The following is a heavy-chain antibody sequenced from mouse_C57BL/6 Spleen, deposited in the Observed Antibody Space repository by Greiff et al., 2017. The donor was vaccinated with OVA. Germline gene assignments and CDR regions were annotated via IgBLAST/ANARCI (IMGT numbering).Heavy chain of an antibody. J-gene: IGHJ4*01. CDR1: GYTFTSYW. D-gene: IGHD2-2*01. V-gene: IGHV1-50*01. CDR2: IDPSDSYT. Sequence: QVQLQQPGAELVKPGASVKLSCKASGYTFTSYWMQWVKQRPGQGLEWIGEIDPSDSYTNYNQKFKGKATLTVDTSSSTAYMQLSSLTSEDSAVYYGARRGIYYGYEGYAMDYWGQGTSVTVSA. CDR3: ARRGIYYGYEGYAMDY.